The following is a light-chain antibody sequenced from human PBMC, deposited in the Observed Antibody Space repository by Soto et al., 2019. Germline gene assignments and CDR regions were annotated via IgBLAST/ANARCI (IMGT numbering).Light chain of an antibody. J-gene: IGLJ3*02. V-gene: IGLV1-47*01. Sequence: QSVLTQPPSASGTPGQTVTISCSGSISNLGSNFVFWYQQLPGAAPNLLISRNNQRPSGVPDRFSGSKSGTSASLAISGLRSEDEADYHCAAWDDSLSGVVFGGGTKVTVL. CDR1: ISNLGSNF. CDR3: AAWDDSLSGVV. CDR2: RNN.